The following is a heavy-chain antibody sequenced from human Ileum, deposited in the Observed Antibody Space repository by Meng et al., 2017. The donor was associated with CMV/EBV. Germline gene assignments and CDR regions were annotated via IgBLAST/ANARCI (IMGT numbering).Heavy chain of an antibody. V-gene: IGHV1-18*01. J-gene: IGHJ6*02. D-gene: IGHD2-15*01. Sequence: ASVKVSCKTSGYTFRGYGITWVRQAPGEGLEWMGWISGYSNHTNYAQKLQGRVTMTTDPSTSTAFMELRSLRSDDTAVYFCARAGSGRSSSSCYLCPMDVWGQGTTVTVSS. CDR3: ARAGSGRSSSSCYLCPMDV. CDR2: ISGYSNHT. CDR1: GYTFRGYG.